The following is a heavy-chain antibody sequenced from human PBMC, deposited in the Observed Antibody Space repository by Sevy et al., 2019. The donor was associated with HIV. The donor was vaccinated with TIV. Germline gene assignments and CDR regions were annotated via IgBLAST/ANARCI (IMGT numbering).Heavy chain of an antibody. CDR2: IIPIFGTA. V-gene: IGHV1-69*13. J-gene: IGHJ5*02. Sequence: ASVKVSCKASGGTFSSYAISWVRQAPGQGLEWMGGIIPIFGTANYAQKFQGRVTITADESTSTAYMELSSLRSEDTAVYYCARKLGDSSGYYHITSDGNWFDPWGQGTLVTVSS. D-gene: IGHD3-22*01. CDR3: ARKLGDSSGYYHITSDGNWFDP. CDR1: GGTFSSYA.